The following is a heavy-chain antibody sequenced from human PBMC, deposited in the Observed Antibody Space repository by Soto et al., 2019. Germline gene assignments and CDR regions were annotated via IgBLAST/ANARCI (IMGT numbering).Heavy chain of an antibody. CDR3: ARAIYGMDV. Sequence: QVQLVESGGGVVQPGRSLRLSCAASGFTFSSYGMHWVRQAPGKGLEWVAVIWYDGSNKYYADSVKGRFTISRDNSKNPLSLQMNSLRAEDTAVYYCARAIYGMDVWGQGTTVTVSS. CDR2: IWYDGSNK. J-gene: IGHJ6*02. CDR1: GFTFSSYG. V-gene: IGHV3-33*01.